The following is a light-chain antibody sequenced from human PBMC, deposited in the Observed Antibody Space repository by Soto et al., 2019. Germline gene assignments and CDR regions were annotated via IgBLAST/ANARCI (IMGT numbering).Light chain of an antibody. CDR3: QQYDNLLRGIT. V-gene: IGKV1-33*01. CDR2: DAS. Sequence: DIPMTQSPSSLSASVGDRVTITCQASQDISNYLNWYQQQPGKAPKLLIYDASNLETGVPSRFSGSGSGTDFTFTISSLQPEDIATYYCQQYDNLLRGITFGQGTRLEIK. J-gene: IGKJ5*01. CDR1: QDISNY.